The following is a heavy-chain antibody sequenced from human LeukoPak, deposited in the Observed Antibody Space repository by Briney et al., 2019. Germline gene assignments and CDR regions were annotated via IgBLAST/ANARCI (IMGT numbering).Heavy chain of an antibody. D-gene: IGHD2-15*01. CDR1: GFTLSSYA. V-gene: IGHV3-23*01. CDR3: AKAPVTTCRGAFCYPFDY. CDR2: ISDTGNT. Sequence: GGSLRLFCAASGFTLSSYAMIWARQAPGKGLEGVSAISDTGNTYHSGSVKGRFTSPRDSSKNTLFLQMNRLRPEDAAVYYCAKAPVTTCRGAFCYPFDYWGLGTLVTVSS. J-gene: IGHJ4*02.